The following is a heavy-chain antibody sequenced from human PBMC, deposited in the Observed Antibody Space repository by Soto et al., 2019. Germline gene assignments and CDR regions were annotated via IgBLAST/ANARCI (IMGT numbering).Heavy chain of an antibody. CDR2: INHSGST. D-gene: IGHD5-18*01. CDR3: AREGVLGYSYGYSSY. J-gene: IGHJ4*02. V-gene: IGHV4-34*01. CDR1: GGSFSGYY. Sequence: KTSETLSLTCAVYGGSFSGYYWSWIRQPPGKGLEWIGEINHSGSTNYNPSLKSRVTISVDTSKNQFSLKLSSVTAADTAVYYCAREGVLGYSYGYSSYWGQGTLVTVSS.